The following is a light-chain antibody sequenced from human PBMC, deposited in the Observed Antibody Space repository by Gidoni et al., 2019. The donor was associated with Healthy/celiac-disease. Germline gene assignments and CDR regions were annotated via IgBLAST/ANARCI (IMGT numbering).Light chain of an antibody. V-gene: IGLV1-40*01. Sequence: QSVLTQPPSVSGAPGQRVTISCTGSSSNIGAGYDVHGYQQLPGTAPKLLIYGNSNRPSGVPYRFSGSKSGTSASLAITGLQAEDEADYYCQSYDSSLSVSGGVFGGGTKLTVL. CDR1: SSNIGAGYD. J-gene: IGLJ3*02. CDR3: QSYDSSLSVSGGV. CDR2: GNS.